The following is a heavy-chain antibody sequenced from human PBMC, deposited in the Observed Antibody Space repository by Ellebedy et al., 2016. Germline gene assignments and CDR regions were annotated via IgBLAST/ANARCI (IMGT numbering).Heavy chain of an antibody. J-gene: IGHJ4*02. Sequence: GESLKISCAASGFTVSDHYMDWVRQAPGKGLEWVGRTRDKANRYKTEYAASVRGRFTISRDDSKNSMYLQMNSLKIEDTALYYCARGVGDWGRGTLVTVSS. CDR3: ARGVGD. CDR1: GFTVSDHY. CDR2: TRDKANRYKT. V-gene: IGHV3-72*01.